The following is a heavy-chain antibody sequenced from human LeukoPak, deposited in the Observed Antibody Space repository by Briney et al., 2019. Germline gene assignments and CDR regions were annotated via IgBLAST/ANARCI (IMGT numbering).Heavy chain of an antibody. CDR2: IYYSGST. Sequence: SETLSLTCIVSGGSIRSYYWSWIRQPPGKGLEWIGYIYYSGSTNYNPSLKSRVTISVDTSKNQFSLKLSSVTAADTAVYYCATIAVAEDAFDIWGQGTMVTVSS. CDR1: GGSIRSYY. CDR3: ATIAVAEDAFDI. V-gene: IGHV4-59*01. J-gene: IGHJ3*02. D-gene: IGHD6-19*01.